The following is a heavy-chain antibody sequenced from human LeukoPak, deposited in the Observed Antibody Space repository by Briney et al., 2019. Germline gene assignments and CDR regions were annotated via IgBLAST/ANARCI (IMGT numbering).Heavy chain of an antibody. V-gene: IGHV3-11*03. CDR1: GFRFSDNY. J-gene: IGHJ4*02. CDR2: ISGNSGYT. CDR3: CRQDWAY. Sequence: GGALRLSCAEPGFRFSDNYMSWVCQAPRKGLEWISYISGNSGYTQSADSVKSQCTIYRDNARKSLFLQMNNVTAEDTAVYYCCRQDWAYWGQGTLVTVSS. D-gene: IGHD2-21*01.